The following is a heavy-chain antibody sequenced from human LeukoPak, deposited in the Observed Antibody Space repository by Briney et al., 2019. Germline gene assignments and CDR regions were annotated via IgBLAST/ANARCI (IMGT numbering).Heavy chain of an antibody. Sequence: PGGSLRLSCAASGFTFTSYTMTCVRQAPGRGLEWVSYTSSSSTTIYYADSVEGRFTMSRDNAGNSLFLQMNSLRDEDTAVYYCARAMYGGTYLFPFDMWGQGTMVTVSS. CDR3: ARAMYGGTYLFPFDM. V-gene: IGHV3-48*02. CDR2: TSSSSTTI. J-gene: IGHJ3*02. D-gene: IGHD1-26*01. CDR1: GFTFTSYT.